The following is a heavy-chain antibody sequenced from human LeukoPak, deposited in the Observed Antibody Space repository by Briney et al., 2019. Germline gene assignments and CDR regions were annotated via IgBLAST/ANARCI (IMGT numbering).Heavy chain of an antibody. J-gene: IGHJ4*02. CDR3: ARAPPYYGSGSYYGDFDY. V-gene: IGHV1-2*02. D-gene: IGHD3-10*01. CDR2: INPNSGGT. Sequence: ASVKVSCKASGYTFTGYYMHWVRQAPGQGLEWMGWINPNSGGTNYAQKFQGRVTMTRDTSISTAYMELSRLRSDDTAVYYCARAPPYYGSGSYYGDFDYWGQGTLVTASS. CDR1: GYTFTGYY.